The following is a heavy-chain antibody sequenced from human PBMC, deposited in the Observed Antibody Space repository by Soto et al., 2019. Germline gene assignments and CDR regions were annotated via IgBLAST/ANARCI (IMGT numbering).Heavy chain of an antibody. Sequence: QVHLVQSGAEVKNPGASVKVSCRASGYTFASYGISWVRQAPGQGLEWMGWISGYNGNTKYAQKFQGRVTMSTDRPTGAVYMELRSLTSDDTAAYYCADYSVEVSDAATIPPDDAFDIWGQGTMVTVSA. D-gene: IGHD1-26*01. CDR3: ADYSVEVSDAATIPPDDAFDI. V-gene: IGHV1-18*01. CDR2: ISGYNGNT. CDR1: GYTFASYG. J-gene: IGHJ3*02.